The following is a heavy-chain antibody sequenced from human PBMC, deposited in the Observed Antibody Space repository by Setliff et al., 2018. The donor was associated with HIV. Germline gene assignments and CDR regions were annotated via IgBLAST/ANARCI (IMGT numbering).Heavy chain of an antibody. D-gene: IGHD3-10*01. J-gene: IGHJ6*02. V-gene: IGHV6-1*01. CDR2: TYYRSKWYN. Sequence: PSQTLSLTCAISGDSVSSNSAVWNWIRQSPSRGLEWLGRTYYRSKWYNDYALSVTSRITINPDTSKNQFSLHLKSVTPEDTAVYYCARDQLAMVRRNGMDVWGQGTTVTVSS. CDR1: GDSVSSNSAV. CDR3: ARDQLAMVRRNGMDV.